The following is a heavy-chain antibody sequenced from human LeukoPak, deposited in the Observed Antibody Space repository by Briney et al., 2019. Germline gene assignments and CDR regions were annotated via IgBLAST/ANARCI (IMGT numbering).Heavy chain of an antibody. CDR1: RGPISRYY. V-gene: IGHV4-59*01. J-gene: IGHJ5*02. D-gene: IGHD4-11*01. Sequence: SETLSLTCTVPRGPISRYYGMWIRQPPGKRLQWIGHIDYSGHPNYNPALKSRVTISGDTSKNQVSLKLSSVTAADTDMYYCATLSYTDYRFTSWGQGTLVSVSS. CDR3: ATLSYTDYRFTS. CDR2: IDYSGHP.